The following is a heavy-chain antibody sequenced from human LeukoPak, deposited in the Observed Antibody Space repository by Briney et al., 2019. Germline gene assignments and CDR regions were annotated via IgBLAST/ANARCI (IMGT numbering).Heavy chain of an antibody. V-gene: IGHV4-38-2*01. J-gene: IGHJ6*03. D-gene: IGHD3-22*01. CDR1: GYSISSGYY. CDR3: ARLLNYYDSSGYYTTFYYYYYMDV. CDR2: IYYSGST. Sequence: PSETLSLTCAVSGYSISSGYYWGWIRQPPGKGLEWIGSIYYSGSTYYNPSLKSRVTISVDTSKNQFSLKLSSVTAADTAVYYCARLLNYYDSSGYYTTFYYYYYMDVWGKGTTVTVSS.